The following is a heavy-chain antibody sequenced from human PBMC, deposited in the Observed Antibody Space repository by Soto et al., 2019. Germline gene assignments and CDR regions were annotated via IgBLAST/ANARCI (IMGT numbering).Heavy chain of an antibody. CDR1: GFTFGDYA. Sequence: GGSLRLSCTASGFTFGDYAMSWVRQAPGKGLEWVGFIRSKAYGGTTEYAASVKGRFTIPRDDSKSIAYLQMNSLKTEDTAVYYCTRGCSGGSCYYYYYGMDVWGQGTTVTVSS. J-gene: IGHJ6*02. CDR2: IRSKAYGGTT. V-gene: IGHV3-49*04. D-gene: IGHD2-15*01. CDR3: TRGCSGGSCYYYYYGMDV.